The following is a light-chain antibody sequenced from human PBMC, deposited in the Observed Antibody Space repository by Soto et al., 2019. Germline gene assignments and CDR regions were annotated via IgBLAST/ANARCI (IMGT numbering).Light chain of an antibody. V-gene: IGLV2-14*01. CDR1: SSDVGGHNY. J-gene: IGLJ2*01. CDR3: SSYTSSSTLV. CDR2: EDS. Sequence: QSALTQPASVSGSPGQSITISCTGTSSDVGGHNYVSWYQHHPGKAPKLMIYEDSNRPSGVSHRFSGSKSGNTASLTISGLHAEDEADYYCSSYTSSSTLVFGGGTKVTVL.